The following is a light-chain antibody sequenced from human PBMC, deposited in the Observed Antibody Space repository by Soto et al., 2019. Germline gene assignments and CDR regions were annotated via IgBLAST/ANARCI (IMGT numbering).Light chain of an antibody. CDR2: SAA. V-gene: IGKV3-15*01. J-gene: IGKJ1*01. CDR3: HQYNNCLTWT. CDR1: QSVGSK. Sequence: EILMTQSPATLSVSAGQRVTLTCRASQSVGSKLAWYQQKPGQAPRLLIYSAATRATGIPARFSGSGSWTEFTLTISSLQHEDFAAYYCHQYNNCLTWTFGQGTKVDIK.